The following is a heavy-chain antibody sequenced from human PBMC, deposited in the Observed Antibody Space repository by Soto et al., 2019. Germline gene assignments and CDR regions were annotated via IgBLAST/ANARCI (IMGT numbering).Heavy chain of an antibody. J-gene: IGHJ4*02. CDR2: IYYSGST. Sequence: SETLSLTCTVSGGSISSGDYYWSRIRQPPGKGLEWIGYIYYSGSTYYNPSLKSRVTISVDTSKNQFSLKLSSVTAADTAVYYCARATTVVTPAFDYWGQGTLDTVSS. V-gene: IGHV4-30-4*01. D-gene: IGHD4-17*01. CDR3: ARATTVVTPAFDY. CDR1: GGSISSGDYY.